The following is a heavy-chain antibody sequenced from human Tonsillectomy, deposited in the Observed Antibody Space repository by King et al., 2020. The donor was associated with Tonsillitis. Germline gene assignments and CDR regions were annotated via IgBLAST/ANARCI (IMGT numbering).Heavy chain of an antibody. CDR3: AREAPRRNFYDSTGYCDF. J-gene: IGHJ4*02. CDR1: GGSISGYY. V-gene: IGHV4-59*01. Sequence: QVQLQESGPGLVKPSETLSLTCTVSGGSISGYYWSWIRQPPGKGLEWIGHIYGGGSTRYNPSLKSRVTLSEDTSKNLFSLKLTSVTAADTAIYYCAREAPRRNFYDSTGYCDFWGQGTLVAVSS. D-gene: IGHD3-22*01. CDR2: IYGGGST.